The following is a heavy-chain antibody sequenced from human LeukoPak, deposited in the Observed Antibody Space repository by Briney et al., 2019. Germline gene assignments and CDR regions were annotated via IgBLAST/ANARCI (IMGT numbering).Heavy chain of an antibody. CDR2: IIPIFGTA. CDR1: GGTFSSYA. V-gene: IGHV1-69*01. D-gene: IGHD4-17*01. CDR3: ARGNQPGGDYSAFDI. J-gene: IGHJ3*02. Sequence: SVKVSCKASGGTFSSYAISWVRQAPGQGLEWMGGIIPIFGTANYAQKFQGRVTITADESTSTAYMELSSLRSEDTAVYYCARGNQPGGDYSAFDIWGQGTMVTVTS.